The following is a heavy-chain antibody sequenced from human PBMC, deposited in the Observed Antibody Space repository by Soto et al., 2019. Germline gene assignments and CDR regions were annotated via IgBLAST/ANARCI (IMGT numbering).Heavy chain of an antibody. CDR3: ARVLFGRGNWFDP. J-gene: IGHJ5*02. Sequence: PSQTLSLTWTVAGGSISSGPYYWSWIRQPPGKGLEWIGYIYYSGSTNYNPSLKSRVTISVDTSKNQFSLKLSSVTAADTAVYYCARVLFGRGNWFDPWGQGTLVTVSS. D-gene: IGHD3-3*01. V-gene: IGHV4-61*01. CDR1: GGSISSGPYY. CDR2: IYYSGST.